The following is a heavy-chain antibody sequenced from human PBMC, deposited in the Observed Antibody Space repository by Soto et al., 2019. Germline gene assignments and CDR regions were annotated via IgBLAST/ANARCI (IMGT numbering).Heavy chain of an antibody. V-gene: IGHV1-69*02. J-gene: IGHJ4*02. CDR1: GGTFSSYT. Sequence: GASVKVSCKASGGTFSSYTISWVRQAPGQGPEWMGRIIPILGIANYAQKFQGRVTITADKSTSTAYMELSSLRSEDTAVYYCASGTTYYYGSGSYYPFDYWGQGTLVTVSS. CDR3: ASGTTYYYGSGSYYPFDY. CDR2: IIPILGIA. D-gene: IGHD3-10*01.